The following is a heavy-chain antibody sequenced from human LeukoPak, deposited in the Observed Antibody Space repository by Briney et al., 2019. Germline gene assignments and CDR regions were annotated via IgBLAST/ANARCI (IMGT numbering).Heavy chain of an antibody. Sequence: GRSLRLSCAASGFTFDDYAMHWVRQAPGKGLEWVSGISWNSGSIGYADSVKGRFTISRDNAKNSLYLQMNSLRAEDTALYYCAKDISGWPTNAFDIWGQGTMVTVSS. D-gene: IGHD6-19*01. CDR1: GFTFDDYA. CDR3: AKDISGWPTNAFDI. J-gene: IGHJ3*02. CDR2: ISWNSGSI. V-gene: IGHV3-9*01.